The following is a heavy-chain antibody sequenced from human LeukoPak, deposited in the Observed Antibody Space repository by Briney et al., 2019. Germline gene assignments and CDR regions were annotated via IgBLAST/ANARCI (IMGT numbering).Heavy chain of an antibody. CDR1: GFTFETYA. J-gene: IGHJ3*02. Sequence: GGSLRLSCAASGFTFETYAIHWVRQAPGKGLEWVAGMSYDGINKHYADSVMGRFTISRDNSKNTLYLQMNSLRAEDTAVYYCARDQMGDSSGWLGAFDIWRQGTMVTVSS. D-gene: IGHD3-22*01. V-gene: IGHV3-30-3*01. CDR3: ARDQMGDSSGWLGAFDI. CDR2: MSYDGINK.